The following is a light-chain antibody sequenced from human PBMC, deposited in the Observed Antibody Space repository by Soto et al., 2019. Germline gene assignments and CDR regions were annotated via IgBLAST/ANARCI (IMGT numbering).Light chain of an antibody. CDR1: QSLSSN. CDR3: QHTLKWPPT. J-gene: IGKJ1*01. Sequence: EIVMTQSPATLSVSPGEGAAVSCRASQSLSSNLAWYQQKPGQAPRLLIIGASDRVTGIPARFSGSGSGTEFTLSISSLQSEDFALYYCQHTLKWPPTFGQGTKVDIK. V-gene: IGKV3-15*01. CDR2: GAS.